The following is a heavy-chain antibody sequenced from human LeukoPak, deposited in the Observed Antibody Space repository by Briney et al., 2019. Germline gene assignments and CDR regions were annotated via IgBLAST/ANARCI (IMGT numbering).Heavy chain of an antibody. Sequence: GRSLRLSCAASGFTFSTYALHWIRQTPGKGLEWVAAVTSDGSKKYYADSVRGRFTISRDNSKNTLYLQMNSLRADDTAVYFCARTSLQYFGSGSYSLDVFDIWGQGTMVTVSS. CDR1: GFTFSTYA. D-gene: IGHD3-10*01. CDR3: ARTSLQYFGSGSYSLDVFDI. J-gene: IGHJ3*02. CDR2: VTSDGSKK. V-gene: IGHV3-30-3*01.